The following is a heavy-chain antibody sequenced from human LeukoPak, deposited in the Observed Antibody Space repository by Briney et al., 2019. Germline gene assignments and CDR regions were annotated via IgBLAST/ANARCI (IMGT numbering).Heavy chain of an antibody. V-gene: IGHV3-21*01. CDR2: IRSSSSYI. CDR1: GFTFSSHS. J-gene: IGHJ4*02. CDR3: ARVTYYYDSSGYYPIQYYFDY. Sequence: PGRCLRLSCAVSGFTFSSHSMNWVRQAPGKGLEWVSSIRSSSSYIYYADLVQGRFNISRDNATSSLYLQMNSLRAEDTAVYYCARVTYYYDSSGYYPIQYYFDYWGQGTLVTVSS. D-gene: IGHD3-22*01.